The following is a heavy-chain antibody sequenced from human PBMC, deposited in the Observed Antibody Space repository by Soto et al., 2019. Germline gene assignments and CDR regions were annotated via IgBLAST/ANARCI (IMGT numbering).Heavy chain of an antibody. CDR1: GVSISSYY. Sequence: SETLSLTCTVSGVSISSYYWSWIRQPPGKGLEWIGYIYYSGSTNYNPSLKSRVTISVDTSKNQFSLKLSSVTAADTAVYYCAREDSYGYFAYWGQGTLVTVSS. V-gene: IGHV4-59*01. J-gene: IGHJ4*02. D-gene: IGHD5-18*01. CDR2: IYYSGST. CDR3: AREDSYGYFAY.